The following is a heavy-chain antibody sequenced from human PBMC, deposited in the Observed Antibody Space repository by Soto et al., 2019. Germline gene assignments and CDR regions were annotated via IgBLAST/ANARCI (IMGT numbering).Heavy chain of an antibody. D-gene: IGHD5-12*01. CDR2: ISYDGSNK. CDR3: AKELSSITRATQENMDV. CDR1: GFTFSSYS. Sequence: PGGSLRLSCTASGFTFSSYSMHWFRQPPGKGLEWVAVISYDGSNKYYADSVKGRFTISRDNSKNTLYLQMNSLRAEDTAVYYCAKELSSITRATQENMDVWGQGISVTGFS. J-gene: IGHJ6*02. V-gene: IGHV3-30*18.